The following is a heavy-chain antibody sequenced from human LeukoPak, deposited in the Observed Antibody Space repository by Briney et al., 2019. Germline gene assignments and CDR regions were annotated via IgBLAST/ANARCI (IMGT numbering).Heavy chain of an antibody. CDR3: ARDLRGIAAAGTHFQH. V-gene: IGHV3-23*01. D-gene: IGHD6-13*01. CDR2: IRGSGGST. CDR1: GFTFSSYA. J-gene: IGHJ1*01. Sequence: PGGSLRLSCAASGFTFSSYAMSWVRQAPGKGLEWVSAIRGSGGSTYYADSVKGRFTISRDNSKNTLYLQMNSLRAEDTAVYYCARDLRGIAAAGTHFQHWGQGTLVTVSS.